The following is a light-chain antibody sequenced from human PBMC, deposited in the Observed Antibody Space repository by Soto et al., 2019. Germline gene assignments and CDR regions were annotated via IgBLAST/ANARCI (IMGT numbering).Light chain of an antibody. CDR1: SSDVGGYNY. CDR2: DVS. J-gene: IGLJ1*01. CDR3: SSYTTGNTRQIV. V-gene: IGLV2-14*01. Sequence: QSALTQPASVSGSPGQSITISCTGTSSDVGGYNYVSWYQQHPGKAPKFIIYDVSNRPSGVSNRFSGSKSGNTASLTISGLQAEDEDDYYCSSYTTGNTRQIVFGTGTKVTVL.